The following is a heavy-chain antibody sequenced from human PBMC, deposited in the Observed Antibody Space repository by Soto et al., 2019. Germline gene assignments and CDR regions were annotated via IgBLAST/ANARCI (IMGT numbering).Heavy chain of an antibody. Sequence: GGSLRLSCAASGFTFSSYAMSWVRQAPGKGLEWVSAISGSGGSTYYADSVKGRFTISRDNSKNTLYLQMNSLRAEDTAVYYCEARGGYDQSYYYYYMDVWGKGTTVTVSS. J-gene: IGHJ6*03. CDR2: ISGSGGST. D-gene: IGHD5-12*01. V-gene: IGHV3-23*01. CDR1: GFTFSSYA. CDR3: EARGGYDQSYYYYYMDV.